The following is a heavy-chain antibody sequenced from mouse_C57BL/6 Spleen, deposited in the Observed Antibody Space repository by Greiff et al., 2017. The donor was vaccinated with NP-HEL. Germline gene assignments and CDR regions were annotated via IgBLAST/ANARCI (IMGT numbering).Heavy chain of an antibody. V-gene: IGHV2-6-1*01. Sequence: VKLKESGPGLVAPSQSLSITCTVSGFSLTSYGVHWVRQPPGKGLEWLVVIWSDGSTTYNSALNSRLSIRKDNSKSQVFLKMNSLPTDDTAMYYCARQGYDYDGFAYWGQGTLVTVSA. CDR3: ARQGYDYDGFAY. CDR1: GFSLTSYG. D-gene: IGHD2-4*01. J-gene: IGHJ3*01. CDR2: IWSDGST.